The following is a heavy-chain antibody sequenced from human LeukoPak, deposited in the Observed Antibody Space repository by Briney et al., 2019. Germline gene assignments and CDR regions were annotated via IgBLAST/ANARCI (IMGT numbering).Heavy chain of an antibody. V-gene: IGHV3-74*03. CDR3: AREELGYCSSTSCYDVVNWFDP. Sequence: GGSLRLSCAASVFTFSSYWMHWVRQAPGKGLVWVSRMLSDESSTTYADSVKGRFTISRDNAKNTLYLQMNSLRAEDTAVYYCAREELGYCSSTSCYDVVNWFDPWGQGTLVTVSS. J-gene: IGHJ5*02. CDR2: MLSDESST. D-gene: IGHD2-2*01. CDR1: VFTFSSYW.